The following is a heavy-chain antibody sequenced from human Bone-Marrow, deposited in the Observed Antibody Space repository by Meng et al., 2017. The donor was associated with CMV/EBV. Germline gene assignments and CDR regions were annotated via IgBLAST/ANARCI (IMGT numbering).Heavy chain of an antibody. CDR1: GGTFSSYA. D-gene: IGHD5-24*01. V-gene: IGHV1-69*05. CDR3: ASGMATKTPARYYYYGMDV. Sequence: SVKVSCKASGGTFSSYAISWVRQAPGQGLEWMGGIIPIFGTANYAQKFQGRVTITTDESTSTAYMELSSLRSEDTAVYYCASGMATKTPARYYYYGMDVWGQGTTVTVS. CDR2: IIPIFGTA. J-gene: IGHJ6*02.